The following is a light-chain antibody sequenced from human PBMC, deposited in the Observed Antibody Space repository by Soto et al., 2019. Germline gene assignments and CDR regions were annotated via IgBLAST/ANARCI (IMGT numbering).Light chain of an antibody. Sequence: QSVLTQPASVSGSPGQSITISCSGSSSDVGGYNYVSWYQQHPGKAPKLMIYDVSNRPSGVSNRFSGSKSGNTASLTISGLQAEDEADYYCNSYTSSSTDVLFGGGTKLTVL. J-gene: IGLJ2*01. CDR3: NSYTSSSTDVL. CDR1: SSDVGGYNY. CDR2: DVS. V-gene: IGLV2-14*01.